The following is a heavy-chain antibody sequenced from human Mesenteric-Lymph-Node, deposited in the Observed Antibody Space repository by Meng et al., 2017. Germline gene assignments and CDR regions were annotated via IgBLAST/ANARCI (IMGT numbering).Heavy chain of an antibody. V-gene: IGHV3-23*01. CDR1: GFTFSSYA. D-gene: IGHD3-10*01. J-gene: IGHJ4*02. Sequence: GESLKISCAASGFTFSSYAMSWVRQAPGKGLEWVSAISGSGGSTYYADSVKGRFTISRDNSKNTLYLQMNSLRAEDTAVYYCAKAGDPLLWFGEFKNWGQGTLVTVSS. CDR3: AKAGDPLLWFGEFKN. CDR2: ISGSGGST.